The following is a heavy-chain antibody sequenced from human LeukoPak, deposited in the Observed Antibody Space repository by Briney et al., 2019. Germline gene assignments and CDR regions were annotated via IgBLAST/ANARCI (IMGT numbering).Heavy chain of an antibody. CDR2: IYYSGST. J-gene: IGHJ4*02. CDR1: RFTFSSYA. CDR3: ARHDYSNYLFDY. V-gene: IGHV4-59*01. Sequence: GSLRLSCAASRFTFSSYAMSWIRQPPGKGLEWIGYIYYSGSTNYNPSLKSRVTISVDTSKNQFSLKLSSVTAADTAVYYCARHDYSNYLFDYWGQGTLVTVSS. D-gene: IGHD4-11*01.